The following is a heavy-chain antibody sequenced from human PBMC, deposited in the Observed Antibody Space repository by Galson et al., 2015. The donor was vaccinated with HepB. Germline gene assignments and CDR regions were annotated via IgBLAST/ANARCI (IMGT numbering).Heavy chain of an antibody. Sequence: SLRLSCAASGFTFSSTGLHWVRQTPGKRLLWVSSINTDGSDTRYADSVRGRFTMSRDNAKNTLYLQMTSLRSEDTAVYYCARLIGASSNFDYWGQGTLVTVSS. CDR2: INTDGSDT. CDR3: ARLIGASSNFDY. V-gene: IGHV3-74*01. D-gene: IGHD6-6*01. CDR1: GFTFSSTG. J-gene: IGHJ4*02.